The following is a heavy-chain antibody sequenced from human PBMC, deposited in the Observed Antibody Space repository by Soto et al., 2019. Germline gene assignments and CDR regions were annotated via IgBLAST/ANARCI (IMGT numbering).Heavy chain of an antibody. CDR2: IYYSGST. Sequence: PSETLSLTCTVSGGSISSSSYYWGWIRQPQGKGLEWIGSIYYSGSTYYNPSLKSRVTISVDTSKNHFSLKLSCVTAADTAVYYCARYVRGYYFWSGYYTPAEYFQQWGQGTRVTVYS. CDR1: GGSISSSSYY. J-gene: IGHJ1*01. V-gene: IGHV4-39*01. CDR3: ARYVRGYYFWSGYYTPAEYFQQ. D-gene: IGHD3-3*01.